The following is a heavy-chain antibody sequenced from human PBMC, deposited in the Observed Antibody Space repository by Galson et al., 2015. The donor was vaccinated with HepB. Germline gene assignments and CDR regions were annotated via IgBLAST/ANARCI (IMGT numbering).Heavy chain of an antibody. CDR1: GYTFTSYY. CDR2: INPSGGST. D-gene: IGHD3-10*01. CDR3: ARGVLLWFENTSGGMDV. V-gene: IGHV1-46*01. J-gene: IGHJ6*02. Sequence: VKVSCKASGYTFTSYYMHWVRQAPGQGLEWMGIINPSGGSTSYAQKFQGRVTMTRDTSTSTVYMELSSLRSEDTAVYYCARGVLLWFENTSGGMDVWGQGTTVTASS.